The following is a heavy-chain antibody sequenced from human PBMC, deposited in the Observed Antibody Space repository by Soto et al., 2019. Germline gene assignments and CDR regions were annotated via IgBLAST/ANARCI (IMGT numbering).Heavy chain of an antibody. CDR2: IYHSGST. CDR3: ARDSVYDYYDSSGSTCFDL. Sequence: SETLSLTCAVSSGSISSSNWWSWVRQPPGKGLEWIGEIYHSGSTNYNPSLKSRVTISVDKSKNQFSLKLSSVTAADTAVYYCARDSVYDYYDSSGSTCFDLWAKGHLVTVSS. D-gene: IGHD3-22*01. V-gene: IGHV4-4*02. J-gene: IGHJ5*02. CDR1: SGSISSSNW.